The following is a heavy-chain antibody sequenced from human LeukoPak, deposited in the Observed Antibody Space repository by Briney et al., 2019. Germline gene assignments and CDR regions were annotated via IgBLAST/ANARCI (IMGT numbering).Heavy chain of an antibody. V-gene: IGHV3-7*01. Sequence: GGSLRLSCAASGFTFSSYAMHWVRQAPGKGLEWVANIKQDGSEKYYVDSVKGRFTISRDNAKNSLYLQMNSLRAEDTAVYYCARVDNYYDSSGYYSLDYWGQGTLVTVSS. CDR3: ARVDNYYDSSGYYSLDY. D-gene: IGHD3-22*01. CDR1: GFTFSSYA. J-gene: IGHJ4*02. CDR2: IKQDGSEK.